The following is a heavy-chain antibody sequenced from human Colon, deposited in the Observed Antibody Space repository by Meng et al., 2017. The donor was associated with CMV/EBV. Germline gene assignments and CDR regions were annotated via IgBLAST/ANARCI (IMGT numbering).Heavy chain of an antibody. CDR1: GFTFSNHW. J-gene: IGHJ4*02. CDR3: VREAVLFTPYFDN. Sequence: GGSLRLSCVASGFTFSNHWMSWVRRAPGKGLEWVASIKQDGSETSYVDSVKGRFTISRDNAKNSLYLQMNSLRAEDTAVYYCVREAVLFTPYFDNWGQGTLVTVSS. CDR2: IKQDGSET. V-gene: IGHV3-7*01.